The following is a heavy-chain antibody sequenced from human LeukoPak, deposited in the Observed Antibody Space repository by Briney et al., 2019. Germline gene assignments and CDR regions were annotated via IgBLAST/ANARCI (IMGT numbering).Heavy chain of an antibody. V-gene: IGHV1-18*01. D-gene: IGHD6-19*01. Sequence: GASVKVSCKASGYTFTSYGISWVRQAPGQGLEWMGWISAYNGNTNYAQKLQGRVTMTTDTSTSTAYMELRSLRSDDTAVYYCARAPLHQAAGTVSNFDYWGQGTLVTVSS. CDR1: GYTFTSYG. CDR2: ISAYNGNT. J-gene: IGHJ4*02. CDR3: ARAPLHQAAGTVSNFDY.